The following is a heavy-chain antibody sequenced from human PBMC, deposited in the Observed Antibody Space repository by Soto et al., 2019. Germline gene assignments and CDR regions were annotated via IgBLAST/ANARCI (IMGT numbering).Heavy chain of an antibody. Sequence: PSETLSLTCTVSGGSISSSSYYWGWIRQPPGKGLEWIGSIYYSGSTYYNPSLKSRVTISVDTSKNQFSLKLSSVTAADTAVYYCARLQQLPAYWGQGTLVTVSS. V-gene: IGHV4-39*01. J-gene: IGHJ4*02. CDR1: GGSISSSSYY. D-gene: IGHD6-13*01. CDR3: ARLQQLPAY. CDR2: IYYSGST.